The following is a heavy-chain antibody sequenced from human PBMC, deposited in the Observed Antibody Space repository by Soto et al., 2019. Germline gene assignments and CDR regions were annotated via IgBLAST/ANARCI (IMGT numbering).Heavy chain of an antibody. V-gene: IGHV4-34*01. CDR3: STRAYDTNGYYRFDP. J-gene: IGHJ5*01. Sequence: LFLTCAVYGGSFSGHSWTWIRQSPGKGLEWIGDINHSGRVNYSPSLKSRVTISLDTSKNQFSLTLSAVTAADTAMYYCSTRAYDTNGYYRFDPWGQGTLVSVSS. CDR1: GGSFSGHS. CDR2: INHSGRV. D-gene: IGHD3-22*01.